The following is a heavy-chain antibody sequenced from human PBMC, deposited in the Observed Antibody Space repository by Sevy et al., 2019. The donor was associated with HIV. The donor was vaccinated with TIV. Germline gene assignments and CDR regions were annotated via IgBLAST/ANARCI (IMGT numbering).Heavy chain of an antibody. CDR3: ARDQGGTTRWGYYYYYGMDV. V-gene: IGHV4-61*02. Sequence: SETLSLTCSVSGGSISSGNYYWSWIRQPAGKGLEWIGRIYRSGSTNYNPSLKSRVTMSVDTSKNRFSLKLGSVTAADTAVYYCARDQGGTTRWGYYYYYGMDVWGQGTTVTVSS. J-gene: IGHJ6*02. CDR2: IYRSGST. D-gene: IGHD1-26*01. CDR1: GGSISSGNYY.